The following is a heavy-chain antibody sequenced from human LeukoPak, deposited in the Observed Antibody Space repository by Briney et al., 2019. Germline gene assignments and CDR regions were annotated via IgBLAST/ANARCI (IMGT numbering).Heavy chain of an antibody. J-gene: IGHJ4*02. V-gene: IGHV1-58*02. Sequence: TAKASCKASGFTLTSSAMQWVPQARGPRLEWIGWIAVGSDNTNYAQKFQERVTITRDMSTSTAYMELSSLRSEDTAVYYCAAGSSSGYDFDYWGQGTLVTVSS. D-gene: IGHD5-12*01. CDR2: IAVGSDNT. CDR3: AAGSSSGYDFDY. CDR1: GFTLTSSA.